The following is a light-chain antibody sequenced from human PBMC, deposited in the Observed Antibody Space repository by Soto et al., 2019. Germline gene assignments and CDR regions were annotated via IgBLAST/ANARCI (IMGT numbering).Light chain of an antibody. CDR1: QSVNSNY. Sequence: EIVLTQSPGTLSLSPGDRATLSCRASQSVNSNYLAWYQRKPGQAPRLLIYGASNRATDIPYRVSASGSGTDFTLTITRLEAEDFAVYYCQQYDSTPPTCGQGTKVEVK. CDR3: QQYDSTPPT. V-gene: IGKV3-20*01. CDR2: GAS. J-gene: IGKJ1*01.